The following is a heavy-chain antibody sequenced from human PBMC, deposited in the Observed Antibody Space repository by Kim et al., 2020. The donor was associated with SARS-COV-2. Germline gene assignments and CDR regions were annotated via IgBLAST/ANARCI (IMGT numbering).Heavy chain of an antibody. J-gene: IGHJ4*02. Sequence: SETLSLTCTVSGDSISRSSNYWGWIRQPPGKGLEWIGSINYSGNTYYNPSLKSRVTISVDTSKNQFSLKMRSVTAAATAVYYCARLVSENSAVAYWGQGT. V-gene: IGHV4-39*01. CDR1: GDSISRSSNY. CDR2: INYSGNT. CDR3: ARLVSENSAVAY.